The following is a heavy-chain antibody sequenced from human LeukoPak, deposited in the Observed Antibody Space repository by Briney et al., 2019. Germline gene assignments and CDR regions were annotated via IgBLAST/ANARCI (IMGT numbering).Heavy chain of an antibody. CDR2: INWNSDNI. V-gene: IGHV3-9*01. CDR1: GFTFDDYA. J-gene: IGHJ4*02. D-gene: IGHD3-22*01. CDR3: ARDLGYYYDSSGYYI. Sequence: TGGSLRLSCAASGFTFDDYAMHWVRQAPGKGLEWVSSINWNSDNIVYADSVKGRFIISRDNAKNTLYLQMNSLRAEDTAVYYCARDLGYYYDSSGYYIWGQGTLVTVSS.